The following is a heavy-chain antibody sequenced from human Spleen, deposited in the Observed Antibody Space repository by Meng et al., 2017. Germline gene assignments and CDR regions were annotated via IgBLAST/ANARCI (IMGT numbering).Heavy chain of an antibody. D-gene: IGHD3-22*01. J-gene: IGHJ4*02. CDR1: GYTFTGYY. CDR3: ARIFGPFITGDY. CDR2: INPNSGGT. V-gene: IGHV1-2*02. Sequence: ASVKVSCKASGYTFTGYYMHWVRQAPGQGLEWMGWINPNSGGTNYAQKFQGRVTMTRDTSTSTAYMELSRLRSDDTAVYYCARIFGPFITGDYWGQGTLVTVSS.